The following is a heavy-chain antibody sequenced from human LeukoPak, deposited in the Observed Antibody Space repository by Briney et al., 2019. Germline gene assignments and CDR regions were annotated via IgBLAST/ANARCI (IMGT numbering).Heavy chain of an antibody. CDR3: AIEVAGRPHPPTN. J-gene: IGHJ4*02. CDR2: ISAYNGNT. V-gene: IGHV1-18*01. Sequence: ASVKVSCKASGYTFTSYGISWVRQAPGRGLEWMGWISAYNGNTNYAQKLQGRVTMTTDTSTSTAYMELRSLRSDDTAVYYCAIEVAGRPHPPTNWGQGTLVTVST. CDR1: GYTFTSYG. D-gene: IGHD6-19*01.